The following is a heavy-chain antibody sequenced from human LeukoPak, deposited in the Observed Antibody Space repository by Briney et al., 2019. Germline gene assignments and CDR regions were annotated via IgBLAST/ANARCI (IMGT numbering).Heavy chain of an antibody. D-gene: IGHD1-26*01. CDR2: IKQDGSEK. CDR1: GFTFSSYW. Sequence: GGSLRLSCAASGFTFSSYWVSWVRQAPGKGLGWVAIIKQDGSEKYYVASVKGRFTISRDNAKNSLYLQMNSLRAEETAVYYCARVIFSRYSGSRYYFDYWGQGTLVTVSS. J-gene: IGHJ4*02. V-gene: IGHV3-7*04. CDR3: ARVIFSRYSGSRYYFDY.